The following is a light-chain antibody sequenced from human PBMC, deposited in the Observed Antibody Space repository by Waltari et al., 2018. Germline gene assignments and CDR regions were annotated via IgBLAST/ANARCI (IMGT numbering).Light chain of an antibody. J-gene: IGKJ4*01. Sequence: DIVMTQSQDSLVVSLVDRDTTNCGSSQSVLWSANKKNYLAWYQHKPGQPPKLLFYWASTREWGVPDRFSGSGSGTDFTLTINNLQAEDVAVYYCQQYYDDSLTFGGGTKVEIK. CDR3: QQYYDDSLT. CDR1: QSVLWSANKKNY. V-gene: IGKV4-1*01. CDR2: WAS.